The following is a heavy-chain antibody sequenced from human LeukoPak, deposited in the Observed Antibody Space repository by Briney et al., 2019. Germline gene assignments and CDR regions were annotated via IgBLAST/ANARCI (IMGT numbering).Heavy chain of an antibody. Sequence: KPSETQSHTCAVSGASVSSPTWWTWVRQPPGKGLEWIGEIYHSGGSTYNPSLQSRVTLSVDKSKNEFSLKVKAVTAADTAVYYCARHSSGWYDYWGQGISVTVSS. CDR3: ARHSSGWYDY. CDR1: GASVSSPTW. D-gene: IGHD6-19*01. V-gene: IGHV4-4*02. CDR2: IYHSGGS. J-gene: IGHJ4*02.